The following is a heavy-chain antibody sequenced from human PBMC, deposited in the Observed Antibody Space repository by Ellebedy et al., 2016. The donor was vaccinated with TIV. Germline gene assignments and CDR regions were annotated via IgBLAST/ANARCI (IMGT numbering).Heavy chain of an antibody. J-gene: IGHJ5*02. D-gene: IGHD3-10*01. CDR2: IYYSGST. CDR3: ANHNKITMVRGVIKLGNWFDP. CDR1: GGSISSSSYY. Sequence: MPSETLSLTYTVSGGSISSSSYYWGWLRQPPGKGLEWIGSIYYSGSTYYNPSLKSRVTISVDTSKNQFSLKLSSVTAADTAVYYCANHNKITMVRGVIKLGNWFDPWGQGTLVTVSS. V-gene: IGHV4-39*01.